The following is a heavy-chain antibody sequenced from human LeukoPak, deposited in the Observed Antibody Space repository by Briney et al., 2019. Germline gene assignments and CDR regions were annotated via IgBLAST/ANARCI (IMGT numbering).Heavy chain of an antibody. Sequence: SQTLSLTCTVSGGSISSYYWSWIRQPPGKGLEWIGYIYYSGSTNYNPSLKSRVTISVDTSKNQFSLKLSSVTAADTAVYYCARQKWRHDAFDIWGQGTMVTVSS. CDR1: GGSISSYY. J-gene: IGHJ3*02. CDR2: IYYSGST. CDR3: ARQKWRHDAFDI. V-gene: IGHV4-59*08. D-gene: IGHD5-12*01.